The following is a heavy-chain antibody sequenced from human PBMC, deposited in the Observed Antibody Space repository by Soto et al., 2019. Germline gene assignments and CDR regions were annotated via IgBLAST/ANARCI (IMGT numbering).Heavy chain of an antibody. CDR2: ISGSGDNT. D-gene: IGHD3-10*01. Sequence: GGSLRLSCAASGFTFSSYAMNWVRQSPGKGLEWVSGISGSGDNTYYADSVKGRFTISRDNSKKTLDLQMNSLRGEDTATYYCAKSTVVRRDPYLYHYYMDVWGKGTTVTV. J-gene: IGHJ6*03. V-gene: IGHV3-23*01. CDR1: GFTFSSYA. CDR3: AKSTVVRRDPYLYHYYMDV.